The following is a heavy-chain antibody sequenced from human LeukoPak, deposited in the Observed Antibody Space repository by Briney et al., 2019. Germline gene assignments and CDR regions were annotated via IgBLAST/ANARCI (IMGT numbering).Heavy chain of an antibody. Sequence: PSETLSLTCAVSGYSISSGYYWGWIRQPPGKGLEWIGSICTSGSTNYNPSLKSRVTISVDTSKNQFSLKLSSVTAADTAVYYCARDRRPTYDFWSGYDNWFDPWGQGTLVTVSS. CDR2: ICTSGST. D-gene: IGHD3-3*01. V-gene: IGHV4-38-2*02. CDR3: ARDRRPTYDFWSGYDNWFDP. CDR1: GYSISSGYY. J-gene: IGHJ5*02.